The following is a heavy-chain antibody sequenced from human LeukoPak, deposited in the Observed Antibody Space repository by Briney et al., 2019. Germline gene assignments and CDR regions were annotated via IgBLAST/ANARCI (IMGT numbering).Heavy chain of an antibody. J-gene: IGHJ4*02. CDR1: GGSISSGTHY. Sequence: SETLSLTCTVSGGSISSGTHYWTWIRQPAGKGLEWIGRVYISGTTYYNASLQSRVTISIDTSKNQFSLRLNSVTAADTAMYYCVKSGGYGLIDYWGQGTLVTVSS. V-gene: IGHV4-61*02. D-gene: IGHD1-26*01. CDR3: VKSGGYGLIDY. CDR2: VYISGTT.